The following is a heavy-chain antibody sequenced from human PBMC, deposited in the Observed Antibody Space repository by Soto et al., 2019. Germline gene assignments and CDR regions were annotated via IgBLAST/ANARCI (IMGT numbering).Heavy chain of an antibody. Sequence: SETLSLTCTVSGASISGFYWSWIRKSAGKGLEWIGRIYATGTTDYNPSLKSRVRTSVDTSKKQFSLKLRSVTAADTAVYYCVRDGTKTLRDWFDPWGQGISVTVSS. J-gene: IGHJ5*02. CDR3: VRDGTKTLRDWFDP. CDR2: IYATGTT. D-gene: IGHD1-1*01. V-gene: IGHV4-4*07. CDR1: GASISGFY.